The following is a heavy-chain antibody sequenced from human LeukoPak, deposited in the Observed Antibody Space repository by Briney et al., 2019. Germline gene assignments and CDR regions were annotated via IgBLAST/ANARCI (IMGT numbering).Heavy chain of an antibody. CDR2: INWNVGST. Sequence: PGGSLRLSCAASGLTFDDCGMSWVRQAPGKGLEWVSGINWNVGSTGYADSVKGRFTISRDNAKNSLYLQMNSLRAEDKALYYCARAVEGGDYANWFDPWGQGTLVTVSS. D-gene: IGHD4-17*01. V-gene: IGHV3-20*04. CDR1: GLTFDDCG. J-gene: IGHJ5*02. CDR3: ARAVEGGDYANWFDP.